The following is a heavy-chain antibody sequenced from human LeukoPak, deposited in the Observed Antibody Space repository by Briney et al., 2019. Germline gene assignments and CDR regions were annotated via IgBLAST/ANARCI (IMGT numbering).Heavy chain of an antibody. Sequence: SETLSLTCTVSGGSISSGSHYWSWIRQPAGKGLEWIGRITTSGDTAYNPSLKSRLTISVDTSKNHFSLNLRSVTAADTAVYYCARGYNSRSTFDVWGQGTVVTVSS. D-gene: IGHD6-13*01. J-gene: IGHJ3*01. CDR1: GGSISSGSHY. CDR2: ITTSGDT. CDR3: ARGYNSRSTFDV. V-gene: IGHV4-61*02.